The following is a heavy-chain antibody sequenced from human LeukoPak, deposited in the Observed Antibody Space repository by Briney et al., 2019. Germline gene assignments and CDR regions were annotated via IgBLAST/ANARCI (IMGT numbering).Heavy chain of an antibody. CDR2: INHSGST. D-gene: IGHD3-3*01. Sequence: SETLSLTCAVYGGSFSGYYWSWIRQPPGKGLEWIGEINHSGSTNYNPSLKSRVTISVDTSKNQFSLKLSSVTAADTAVYYCARGPGPFWSGYSRYYYYYGMDVWGQGTTVTVSS. CDR3: ARGPGPFWSGYSRYYYYYGMDV. J-gene: IGHJ6*02. V-gene: IGHV4-34*01. CDR1: GGSFSGYY.